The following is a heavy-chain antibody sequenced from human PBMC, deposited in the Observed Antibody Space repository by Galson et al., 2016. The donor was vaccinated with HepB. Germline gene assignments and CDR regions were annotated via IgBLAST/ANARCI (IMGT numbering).Heavy chain of an antibody. CDR2: ISFDGSNK. CDR1: GGSISNGHW. Sequence: LSLTCAVSGGSISNGHWWSWVRQPPEKGLEWVAVISFDGSNKYYADSVRGRFTISRDNSKNTLYLQMNSLRAEDTALYYCARDRRVGPTPTSLNYWGQGTLVTVAS. D-gene: IGHD1-26*01. V-gene: IGHV3-30*03. CDR3: ARDRRVGPTPTSLNY. J-gene: IGHJ4*02.